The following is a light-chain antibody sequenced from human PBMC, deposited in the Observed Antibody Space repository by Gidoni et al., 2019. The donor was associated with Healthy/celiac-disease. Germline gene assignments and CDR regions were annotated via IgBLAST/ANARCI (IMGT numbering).Light chain of an antibody. CDR1: QDISNY. Sequence: DSQMTLYPSSLSASVVARVTITSQARQDISNYLNWYQQKPGTAPNRLIYDASNLETGVPSRFSRSGSGTDVTFTISSLQPEDIATYYCHQYGNHRPLTFGEGTKVEIK. J-gene: IGKJ4*02. CDR2: DAS. V-gene: IGKV1-33*01. CDR3: HQYGNHRPLT.